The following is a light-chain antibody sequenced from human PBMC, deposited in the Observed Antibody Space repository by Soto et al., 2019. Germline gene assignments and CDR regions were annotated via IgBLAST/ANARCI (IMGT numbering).Light chain of an antibody. Sequence: EIELTQSPGTLSLSPGERATLSGRASHTVSSSYLAWYQEKPGQAPRLLIYGASSTATGMQDRLSGSWSGTYFTLIISRQEAEDFSVYYCQHYGSSPPITFSQGTRLEIK. V-gene: IGKV3-20*01. CDR1: HTVSSSY. CDR3: QHYGSSPPIT. CDR2: GAS. J-gene: IGKJ5*01.